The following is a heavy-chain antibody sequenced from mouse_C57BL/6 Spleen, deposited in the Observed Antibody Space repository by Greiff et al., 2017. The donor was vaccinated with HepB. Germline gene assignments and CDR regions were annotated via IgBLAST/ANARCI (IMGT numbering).Heavy chain of an antibody. CDR2: IYPGDGDT. D-gene: IGHD2-10*01. CDR1: GYAFSSYW. V-gene: IGHV1-80*01. CDR3: ARSYDDYDAMDY. J-gene: IGHJ4*01. Sequence: VQLQQSGAELVKPGASVKISCKASGYAFSSYWMNWVKQRPGKGLEWIGQIYPGDGDTNYNGKFKGKATLTADKSSSTAYMQRISLTSEDSAVYFCARSYDDYDAMDYWGQGTSVTVSS.